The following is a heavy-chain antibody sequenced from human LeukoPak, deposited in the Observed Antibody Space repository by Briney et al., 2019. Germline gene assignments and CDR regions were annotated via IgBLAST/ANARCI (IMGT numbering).Heavy chain of an antibody. Sequence: GGSLRLSCVASGFTLSSYSMHWLRQPPAKGLAWVSYISSGGGTIYYADSVKGRFTISRDSAKNSLYLQMDRLRAEDTAVYHWARDTAVVRWYLDLWGRGTLVTVSS. V-gene: IGHV3-48*01. D-gene: IGHD5-18*01. CDR2: ISSGGGTI. J-gene: IGHJ2*01. CDR1: GFTLSSYS. CDR3: ARDTAVVRWYLDL.